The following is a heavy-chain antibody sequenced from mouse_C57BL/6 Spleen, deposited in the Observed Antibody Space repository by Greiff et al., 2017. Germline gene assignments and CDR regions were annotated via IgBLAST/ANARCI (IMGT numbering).Heavy chain of an antibody. D-gene: IGHD2-14*01. CDR2: IYPGDGDT. J-gene: IGHJ3*01. CDR1: GYAFSRSW. CDR3: ARSEGYDRACFAY. Sequence: QVQLKESGPELVKPGASVTISCKASGYAFSRSWMNLVKQRLGKGLEWVGRIYPGDGDTTYNGKFKGKATLTADKSSSTAYMQLSSLTSEDTAVYFCARSEGYDRACFAYWAQGTLVTVSA. V-gene: IGHV1-82*01.